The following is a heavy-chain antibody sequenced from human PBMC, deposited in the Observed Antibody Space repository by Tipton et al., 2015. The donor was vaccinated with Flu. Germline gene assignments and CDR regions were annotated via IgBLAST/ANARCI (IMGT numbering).Heavy chain of an antibody. Sequence: TLSLTCSVSGDAIRSGYLWAWIRQPPGRGLEWIGNIFRTGSTYLNPSLKNRVTISVDTSKSQFSLRLTSVTAADTAVYYCARDPSVAEAGTRGSVSFDYWSRGTLVTVSS. CDR1: GDAIRSGYL. D-gene: IGHD6-13*01. J-gene: IGHJ4*01. CDR2: IFRTGST. CDR3: ARDPSVAEAGTRGSVSFDY. V-gene: IGHV4-38-2*02.